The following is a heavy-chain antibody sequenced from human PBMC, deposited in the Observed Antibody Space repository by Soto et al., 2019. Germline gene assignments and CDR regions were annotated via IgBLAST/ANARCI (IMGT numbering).Heavy chain of an antibody. V-gene: IGHV3-23*01. Sequence: EVQLLESGGGLVQPGGSLRLSCAASGFTFSSYGMTWVRQAPGKGLEWVSFSSATGAGTYYADSLKGRFTISRDNSKNTLYLQMTSLRADDTAVYYCAKDRRAGGNYGFDSDFWGQGALVIVSS. D-gene: IGHD1-7*01. CDR2: SSATGAGT. CDR3: AKDRRAGGNYGFDSDF. J-gene: IGHJ4*02. CDR1: GFTFSSYG.